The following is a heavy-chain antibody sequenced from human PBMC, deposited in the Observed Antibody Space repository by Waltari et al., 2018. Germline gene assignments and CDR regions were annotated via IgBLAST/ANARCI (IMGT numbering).Heavy chain of an antibody. CDR3: ARDVAAAGTVDY. J-gene: IGHJ4*02. Sequence: QVQLQESGPGLVKPSQTLSLTCTVSGGSISSGGYYWSWIRQHPGKGLEWIGYIYYSGSTYYNPSLKSRVTISVDTSKNQFSLKLSSGTAADTAVYYCARDVAAAGTVDYWGQGTLVTVSS. D-gene: IGHD6-13*01. V-gene: IGHV4-31*03. CDR1: GGSISSGGYY. CDR2: IYYSGST.